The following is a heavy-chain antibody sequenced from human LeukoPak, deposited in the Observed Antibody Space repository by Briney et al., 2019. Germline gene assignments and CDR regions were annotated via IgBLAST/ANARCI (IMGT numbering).Heavy chain of an antibody. V-gene: IGHV5-51*01. D-gene: IGHD3-22*01. CDR3: VRRAYYRFFDY. Sequence: AESLKTSCKGSGYTFTNYWIGWVRQMPGKGLEWMAMISPGDSDTRYSPSFQGQVTISADKSITTAYLQWSSLKASDTAMYYCVRRAYYRFFDYWGQGTLVTVSS. J-gene: IGHJ4*02. CDR2: ISPGDSDT. CDR1: GYTFTNYW.